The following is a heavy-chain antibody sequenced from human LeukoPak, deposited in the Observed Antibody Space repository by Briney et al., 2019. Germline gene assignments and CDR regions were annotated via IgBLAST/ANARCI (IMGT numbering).Heavy chain of an antibody. CDR3: AKGYCSGGSCYSVGDFDY. Sequence: GRSLRLSCVASGFAFSSYGMHWVRQAPGKGLEWVAVISYDGSNKYYEDSVKGRFTISRDNSKNTLYLQMNSLRAEDTAVYYCAKGYCSGGSCYSVGDFDYWGQGTLVTVSS. V-gene: IGHV3-30*18. CDR2: ISYDGSNK. D-gene: IGHD2-15*01. CDR1: GFAFSSYG. J-gene: IGHJ4*02.